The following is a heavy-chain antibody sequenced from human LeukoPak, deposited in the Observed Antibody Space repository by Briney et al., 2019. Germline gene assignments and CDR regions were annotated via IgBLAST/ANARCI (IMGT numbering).Heavy chain of an antibody. CDR3: ARLVVVAATGDFDY. CDR1: GYTFTGYH. Sequence: ASVKVSCKASGYTFTGYHMHWVRQAPGQGLEWMGWINPNSGGTNYAQKFQGRVTMTRDTSISTAYMELSRLRSDDTAVYYCARLVVVAATGDFDYWGQGTLVTVSS. V-gene: IGHV1-2*02. D-gene: IGHD2-15*01. CDR2: INPNSGGT. J-gene: IGHJ4*02.